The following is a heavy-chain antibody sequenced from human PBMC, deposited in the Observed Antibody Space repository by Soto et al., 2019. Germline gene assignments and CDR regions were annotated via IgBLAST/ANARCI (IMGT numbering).Heavy chain of an antibody. V-gene: IGHV3-30*18. J-gene: IGHJ2*01. D-gene: IGHD2-21*02. CDR2: ISYDGSNK. Sequence: QVQLVESGGGVVQPGRSLRLSCAASGFTFSSYGMHWVRQAPGKGLEWVAVISYDGSNKYYADSVKGQFTISRDNSKNTLYLQMNSLRAEDTAVYYCAKGLAYCGGDCYSHFDLWGRGTLVTVSS. CDR3: AKGLAYCGGDCYSHFDL. CDR1: GFTFSSYG.